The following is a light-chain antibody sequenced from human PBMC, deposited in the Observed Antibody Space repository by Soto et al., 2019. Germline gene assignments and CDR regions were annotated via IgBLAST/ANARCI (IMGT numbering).Light chain of an antibody. CDR1: SSDVGGYNY. J-gene: IGLJ1*01. CDR3: SSYTSSSTPYV. CDR2: EVS. Sequence: QSAPTQPASVSGSPGQSITISCTGTSSDVGGYNYVSWYQQHPGKAPKLMIYEVSNRPSGVSNRFSGSKSGNTASLTISGRQAEDEADYYCSSYTSSSTPYVFGTGTKLTVL. V-gene: IGLV2-14*01.